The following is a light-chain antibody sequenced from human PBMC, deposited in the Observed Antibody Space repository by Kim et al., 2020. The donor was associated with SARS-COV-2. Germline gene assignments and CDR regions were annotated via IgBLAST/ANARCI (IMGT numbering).Light chain of an antibody. CDR2: KAS. CDR3: QQSFTTPLLT. V-gene: IGKV1-5*03. J-gene: IGKJ4*01. Sequence: DIHMTQSPSTLSASVGDRVTITCRASQSISGWLAWYQQKPGKAPKLLIYKASSLESGVPSRFSGSGSGTEFTLTVSSLQPDDFATYYCQQSFTTPLLTFGGGTKLEI. CDR1: QSISGW.